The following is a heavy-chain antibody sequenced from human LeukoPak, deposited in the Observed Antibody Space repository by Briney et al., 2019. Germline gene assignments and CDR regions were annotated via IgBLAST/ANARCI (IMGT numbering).Heavy chain of an antibody. V-gene: IGHV1-8*03. J-gene: IGHJ5*02. CDR2: MNPNSGNT. D-gene: IGHD3-22*01. CDR1: GYTFTSYD. Sequence: ASVKVSCKASGYTFTSYDINWVRQATGQGLEWVGWMNPNSGNTGYAQKFQRRVTITRNTSISTAYMELSSLRSEDTAVYYCAAATYYYDSSGYTNWFDPWGQGTLVTVSS. CDR3: AAATYYYDSSGYTNWFDP.